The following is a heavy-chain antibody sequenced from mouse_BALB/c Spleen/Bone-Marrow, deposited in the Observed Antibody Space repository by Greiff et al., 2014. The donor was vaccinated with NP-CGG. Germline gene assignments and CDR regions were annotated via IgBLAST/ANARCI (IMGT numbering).Heavy chain of an antibody. CDR2: IWVGGST. CDR3: ARAQLGCFAY. D-gene: IGHD4-1*02. Sequence: VQLQQSGPGLVAPSQSLSITCTVSGFSLTSYGVHWVRQPPGKGLEWLGVIWVGGSTNYNSALMSRLSISKDNSMSQVFLKMNSLQTDDTAMYYCARAQLGCFAYWGQGTLVTVSA. CDR1: GFSLTSYG. V-gene: IGHV2-9*02. J-gene: IGHJ3*01.